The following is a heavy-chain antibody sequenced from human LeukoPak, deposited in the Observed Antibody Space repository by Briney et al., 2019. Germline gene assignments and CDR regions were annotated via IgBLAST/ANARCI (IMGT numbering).Heavy chain of an antibody. J-gene: IGHJ4*02. CDR2: IIPIFGTA. Sequence: SAKVSCKASGGTFSSYAISWVRQAPGQGLEWMGGIIPIFGTANYAQKFQGRVTITADESTSTAYMELSSLRSEDTAVYYCARDLGSGGVFDYWGQGTLVTVSS. V-gene: IGHV1-69*13. D-gene: IGHD3-10*01. CDR1: GGTFSSYA. CDR3: ARDLGSGGVFDY.